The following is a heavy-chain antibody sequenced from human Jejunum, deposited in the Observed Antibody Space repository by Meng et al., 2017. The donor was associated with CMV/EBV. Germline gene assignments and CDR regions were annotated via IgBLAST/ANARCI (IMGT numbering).Heavy chain of an antibody. J-gene: IGHJ1*01. Sequence: YDYWAWIRPSPGKGLEWIGYMYYSGSTFYTPSLRGRATISVDTSKNQFSLKLNSLTAADTAVYYCAGGVPQYYYDSDYHSLYFQHWGQGTLVTVSS. D-gene: IGHD3-22*01. V-gene: IGHV4-30-4*08. CDR2: MYYSGST. CDR3: AGGVPQYYYDSDYHSLYFQH. CDR1: YDY.